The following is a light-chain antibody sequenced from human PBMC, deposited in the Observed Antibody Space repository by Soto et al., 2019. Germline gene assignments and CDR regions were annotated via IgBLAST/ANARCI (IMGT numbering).Light chain of an antibody. J-gene: IGLJ2*01. Sequence: SVLTQPPSASGTPGQRVTISCSGSSSNIGSNTVNWYQQLPGTAPKLVIYSNNQRPSGVPDRFSGSKSGTSASLAISGLQSEDEADYYCVAWDDSLNGYVVFGGGTKVPVL. CDR2: SNN. CDR3: VAWDDSLNGYVV. V-gene: IGLV1-44*01. CDR1: SSNIGSNT.